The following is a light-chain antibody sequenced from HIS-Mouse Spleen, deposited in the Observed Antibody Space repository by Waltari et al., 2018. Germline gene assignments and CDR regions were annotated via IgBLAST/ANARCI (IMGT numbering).Light chain of an antibody. V-gene: IGLV3-10*01. CDR2: EDS. J-gene: IGLJ2*01. Sequence: SYELTQPPSVSVSPGQTARITCSGDALPKKYAYWYQQKSGQAPVLVIYEDSKRPSRIPERFSGPSSGTMATLTISGAQVEDEADYYCYSTDSSGNHRVFGGGTKLTVL. CDR1: ALPKKY. CDR3: YSTDSSGNHRV.